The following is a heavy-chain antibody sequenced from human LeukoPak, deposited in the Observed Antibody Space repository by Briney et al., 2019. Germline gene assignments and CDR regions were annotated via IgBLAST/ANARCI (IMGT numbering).Heavy chain of an antibody. V-gene: IGHV3-23*01. CDR3: ATGLSENLRWYFGY. D-gene: IGHD4-23*01. Sequence: PGGSRRLSCAASGFTFSNYAMSWLRQAPGKGLEWVSVISGSGGGTYYADSVKGRFTVSRDNSKNTLFLQMNSLRAEDTAVYYCATGLSENLRWYFGYWGQGTLVTVSS. J-gene: IGHJ4*02. CDR1: GFTFSNYA. CDR2: ISGSGGGT.